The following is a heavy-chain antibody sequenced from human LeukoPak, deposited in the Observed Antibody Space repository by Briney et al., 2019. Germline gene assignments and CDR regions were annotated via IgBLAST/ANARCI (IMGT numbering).Heavy chain of an antibody. CDR1: GGSISSSSYY. CDR3: AREEYAFDI. J-gene: IGHJ3*02. CDR2: INHSGST. V-gene: IGHV4-39*07. Sequence: SETLSLTCTVSGGSISSSSYYWGWIRQPPGKGLEWIGEINHSGSTNYNPSLKSRVTISVDTSKNQFSLKLSSVTAADTAVYYCAREEYAFDIWGQGTMVTVSS.